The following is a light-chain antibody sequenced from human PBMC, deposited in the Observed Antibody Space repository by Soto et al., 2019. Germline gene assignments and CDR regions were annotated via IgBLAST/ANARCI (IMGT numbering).Light chain of an antibody. CDR1: QGIGDT. J-gene: IGKJ1*01. CDR2: HAS. Sequence: MAQSPATLSVSPGEGVTLSCRASQGIGDTLAWYRQKPGTAPKVLIYHASTLQSGVPSSFSGSGSGTECSLTISSLQPDAFATYYCQQYNSYSFGQGTQVDIK. V-gene: IGKV1-5*01. CDR3: QQYNSYS.